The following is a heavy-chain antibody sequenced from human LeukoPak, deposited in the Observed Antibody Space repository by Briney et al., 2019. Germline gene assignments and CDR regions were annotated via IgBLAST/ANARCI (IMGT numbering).Heavy chain of an antibody. D-gene: IGHD1-14*01. CDR3: ASDITGTTKYAFDI. CDR2: IYYSGST. J-gene: IGHJ3*02. CDR1: GGSISRYY. Sequence: SETLSLTCTVSGGSISRYYWSWIRQPPGKGLEWIGYIYYSGSTNYNPSLKSRVTISVDTSNNQFSLKLSSVTAADTAIYYCASDITGTTKYAFDIWGQGTMVTVSS. V-gene: IGHV4-59*08.